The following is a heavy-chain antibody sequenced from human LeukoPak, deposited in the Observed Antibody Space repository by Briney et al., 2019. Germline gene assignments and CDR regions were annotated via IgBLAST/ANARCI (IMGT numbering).Heavy chain of an antibody. CDR1: GFTFSSYS. V-gene: IGHV3-48*01. CDR2: ISSSSSTI. Sequence: GGSLRLSCAASGFTFSSYSMNWVRQAPGKGLEWVSYISSSSSTIYYADSVKGRFTISRDNSKNTLYLQMNSLRAEDTAVYYCARDRYCSSTSCRSYYYYGMDVWGQGTTVTVSS. J-gene: IGHJ6*02. D-gene: IGHD2-2*01. CDR3: ARDRYCSSTSCRSYYYYGMDV.